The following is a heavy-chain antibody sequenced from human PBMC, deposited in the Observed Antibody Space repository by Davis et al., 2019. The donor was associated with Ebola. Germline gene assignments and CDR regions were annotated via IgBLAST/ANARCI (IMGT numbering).Heavy chain of an antibody. D-gene: IGHD1-14*01. CDR1: GFTFSSYA. CDR2: FSDGSEMT. Sequence: GGSLRLSCAAPGFTFSSYAMHWVRQAPGKGLEWVSSFSDGSEMTYYADSVKGRFTISRDSSKSTLYLQMSSLRAEDTAVYYCAKHRGVAWNAMDVWGQGTTVTVSS. V-gene: IGHV3-23*01. J-gene: IGHJ6*02. CDR3: AKHRGVAWNAMDV.